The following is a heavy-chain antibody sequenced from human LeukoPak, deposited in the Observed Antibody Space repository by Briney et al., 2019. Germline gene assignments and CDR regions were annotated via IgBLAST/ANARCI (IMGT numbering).Heavy chain of an antibody. CDR1: GYSFTGYH. J-gene: IGHJ4*02. V-gene: IGHV1-2*02. D-gene: IGHD6-19*01. CDR3: ARDVPGYSSYFDY. CDR2: INPDTGGT. Sequence: ASVKVSCKASGYSFTGYHIHWVRQAPGQGPEWVGWINPDTGGTKCAQKFQGRVTLTRDTSINTAYMELNGLRSDDTAMYYCARDVPGYSSYFDYWGQGTVVTVS.